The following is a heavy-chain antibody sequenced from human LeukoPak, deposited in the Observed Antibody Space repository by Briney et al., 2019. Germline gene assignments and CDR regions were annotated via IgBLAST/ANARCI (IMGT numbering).Heavy chain of an antibody. J-gene: IGHJ3*02. CDR1: GFTFNNYV. CDR2: ISYDAINK. D-gene: IGHD1-26*01. CDR3: ARESGSQRAFDI. Sequence: GGSLRLSCAASGFTFNNYVMHWVRQGPGKGLQWVSFISYDAINKYYSDSVQGRFTISRDNSKNMLYLQLDSLRVEDTAVYYCARESGSQRAFDIWGQGTVVTVSS. V-gene: IGHV3-30-3*01.